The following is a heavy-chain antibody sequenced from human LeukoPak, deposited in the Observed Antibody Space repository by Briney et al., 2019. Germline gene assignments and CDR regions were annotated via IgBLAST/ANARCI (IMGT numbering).Heavy chain of an antibody. D-gene: IGHD3-9*01. Sequence: GGSLRLSCAASGFTFSSYAMHWVRQAPGKGLEWVAFIRYDGTNKYCADSVKGRFTISRDNSKNTLYLQMNSLRAEDTAVYYCARGAYYNILTGFKSRILGFDYWGRGTLVTVSS. CDR3: ARGAYYNILTGFKSRILGFDY. V-gene: IGHV3-30*04. CDR2: IRYDGTNK. J-gene: IGHJ4*02. CDR1: GFTFSSYA.